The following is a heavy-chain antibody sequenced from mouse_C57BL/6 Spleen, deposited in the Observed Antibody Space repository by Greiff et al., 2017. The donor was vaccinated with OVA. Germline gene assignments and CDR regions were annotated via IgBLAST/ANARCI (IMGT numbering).Heavy chain of an antibody. CDR1: GFTFSDYG. J-gene: IGHJ4*01. CDR2: ISSGSSTI. V-gene: IGHV5-17*01. Sequence: EVMLVESGGGLVKPGGSLKLSCAASGFTFSDYGMHWVRQAPEKGLEWVAYISSGSSTIYYADTVKGRFTISRDNAKNTLFLQMTSLRSEDTAMYYCARKEGHAMDYWGQGTSVTVSS. CDR3: ARKEGHAMDY.